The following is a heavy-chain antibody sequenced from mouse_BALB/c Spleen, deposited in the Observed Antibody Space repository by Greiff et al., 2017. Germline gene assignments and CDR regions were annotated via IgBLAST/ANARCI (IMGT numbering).Heavy chain of an antibody. Sequence: EVQLQESGAELVKPGASVKLSCTASGFNIKDTYMHWVKQRPEQGLEWIGRIDPANGNTKYDPKFQGKATITADTSSNTAYLQLSSLTSEDTAVYYCARRNYYAMDYWGQGTSVTVSS. J-gene: IGHJ4*01. CDR2: IDPANGNT. CDR3: ARRNYYAMDY. V-gene: IGHV14-3*02. CDR1: GFNIKDTY.